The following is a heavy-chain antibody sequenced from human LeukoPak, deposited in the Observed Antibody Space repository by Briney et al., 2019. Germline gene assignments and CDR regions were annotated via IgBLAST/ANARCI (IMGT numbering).Heavy chain of an antibody. J-gene: IGHJ3*02. Sequence: SETLSLTCTVSGGSISSSSYYWGWIRQPPGKGLEWIGSIYYSGSTYYNPSLKSRVTISVDTSKNQFSLKLSSVTAADTAVYYCARGSSGYFHFWAAFDIWGQGTMVTVSS. V-gene: IGHV4-39*07. CDR3: ARGSSGYFHFWAAFDI. CDR2: IYYSGST. CDR1: GGSISSSSYY. D-gene: IGHD3-22*01.